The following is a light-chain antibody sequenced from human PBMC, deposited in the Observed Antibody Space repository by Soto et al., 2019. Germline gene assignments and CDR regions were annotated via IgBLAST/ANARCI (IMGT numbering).Light chain of an antibody. CDR1: SSDVGGYNF. J-gene: IGLJ1*01. Sequence: QSVLTQPASVFGSPGQSITISCTGTSSDVGGYNFVSWYQQHPGKAPKLMIYAVTDRPSGVSSRFSGSKSGNTASLTISGLQAEDEADYYCSSYTSSSTLFGTGT. V-gene: IGLV2-14*01. CDR2: AVT. CDR3: SSYTSSSTL.